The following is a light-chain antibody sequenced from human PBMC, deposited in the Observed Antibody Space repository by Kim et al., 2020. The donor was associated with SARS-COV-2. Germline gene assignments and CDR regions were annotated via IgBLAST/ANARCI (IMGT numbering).Light chain of an antibody. CDR3: AAWDDSLNGPV. Sequence: GQRVTISCSGSSSNIGSNTVNWYRQLPGTAPKLLIYDIDRRPSGVPDRFSGSKSGSSASLAINGLQSEDEANYYCAAWDDSLNGPVFGGGTQLTVL. J-gene: IGLJ2*01. CDR2: DID. V-gene: IGLV1-44*01. CDR1: SSNIGSNT.